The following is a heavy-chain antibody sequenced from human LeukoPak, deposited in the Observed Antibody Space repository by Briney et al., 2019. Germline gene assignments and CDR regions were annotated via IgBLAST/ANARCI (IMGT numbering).Heavy chain of an antibody. Sequence: GASVKVSCKASGYTFTGYYMYWVRQAPGQGLEWMGWINPNSGGTNYAQKFQGRVTMTRDTSISTAYMELSRLRSDDTAVYYCARDRYSYPNWFDPWGQGTLVTVSS. J-gene: IGHJ5*02. D-gene: IGHD5-18*01. CDR1: GYTFTGYY. V-gene: IGHV1-2*02. CDR3: ARDRYSYPNWFDP. CDR2: INPNSGGT.